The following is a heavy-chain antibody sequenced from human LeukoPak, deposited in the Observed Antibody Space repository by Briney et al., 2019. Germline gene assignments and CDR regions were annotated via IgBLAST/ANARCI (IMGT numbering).Heavy chain of an antibody. J-gene: IGHJ4*02. Sequence: SETLPLTCAVYGDSFSGYYWAWMRQPPGKGLEWIGEINHSGSTYYNPSLTSRVTISVDTSKNQFSLKLTSVTAADTAVYYCGSGDNWGEYWGQGTLVTVSS. CDR3: GSGDNWGEY. V-gene: IGHV4-34*01. D-gene: IGHD7-27*01. CDR2: INHSGST. CDR1: GDSFSGYY.